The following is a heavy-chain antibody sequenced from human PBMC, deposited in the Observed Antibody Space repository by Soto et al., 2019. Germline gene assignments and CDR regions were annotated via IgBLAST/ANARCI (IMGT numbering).Heavy chain of an antibody. Sequence: QVQLQESGPRLVKPSGTLSLTCTVSGGSVSDYYWSWIRQPAGKGLEWIGRIHSGGGTNYNPSLKSRVTMSVDTSQNQLSLTLSPVTAADTAVYYCASVQRSRISYRWFDPWGQGALVTVSS. J-gene: IGHJ5*02. CDR1: GGSVSDYY. D-gene: IGHD2-2*01. CDR2: IHSGGGT. V-gene: IGHV4-4*07. CDR3: ASVQRSRISYRWFDP.